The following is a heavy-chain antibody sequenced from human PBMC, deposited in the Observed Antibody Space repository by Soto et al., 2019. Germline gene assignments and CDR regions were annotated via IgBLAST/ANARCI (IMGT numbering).Heavy chain of an antibody. CDR2: IYSGGST. D-gene: IGHD6-19*01. Sequence: EVQLVESGGGLVQPGGSLRLSCAASGFTVSSNYMSWVRQAPGKGLEWVSVIYSGGSTYYADSVKGRFPIARDNSKNTLYLQMNSLRAEDTAVYYCARQWLVYNWFDPWGQGTLVTVSS. CDR3: ARQWLVYNWFDP. J-gene: IGHJ5*02. V-gene: IGHV3-66*04. CDR1: GFTVSSNY.